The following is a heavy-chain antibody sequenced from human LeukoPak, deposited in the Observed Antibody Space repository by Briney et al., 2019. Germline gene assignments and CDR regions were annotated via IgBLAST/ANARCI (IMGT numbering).Heavy chain of an antibody. J-gene: IGHJ3*02. D-gene: IGHD6-13*01. CDR2: ISYDGSNK. CDR1: GFTFSSYA. Sequence: PGRSLRLSCAASGFTFSSYAMHWVRQAPGKGLEWVAFISYDGSNKYYADSVKGRFTISRDNSKNTLYLQMNSLRAEDTAVYYCARGLYSSSWYEPAFDIWGQGTMVTVSS. CDR3: ARGLYSSSWYEPAFDI. V-gene: IGHV3-30-3*01.